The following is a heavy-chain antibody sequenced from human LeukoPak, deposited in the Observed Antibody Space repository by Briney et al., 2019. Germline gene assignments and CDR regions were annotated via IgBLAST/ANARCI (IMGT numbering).Heavy chain of an antibody. CDR3: ARVIGIGGFDY. V-gene: IGHV4-38-2*02. CDR1: GYSISSGYY. D-gene: IGHD1-26*01. Sequence: SETLSLTCTVSGYSISSGYYWGWIRQPPGKGLEWIGSIYHSGSTYYNPSLKSRVTISVDTSKNQFSLKLSSVTAADTAVYYCARVIGIGGFDYWGQGTLVTVSS. J-gene: IGHJ4*02. CDR2: IYHSGST.